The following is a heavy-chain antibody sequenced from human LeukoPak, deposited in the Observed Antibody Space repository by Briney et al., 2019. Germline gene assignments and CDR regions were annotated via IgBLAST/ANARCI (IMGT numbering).Heavy chain of an antibody. V-gene: IGHV3-11*03. D-gene: IGHD5-18*01. Sequence: GGSLRFSCAASGLTFRDSYLSWIRQAQGKGLKWDSYISSSSSYTNYADSVKGRFTISRDNAKNSLYLQMNSLRAGDTAVYYCALSTATGRYFDYWGQGTLVTVSS. CDR1: GLTFRDSY. J-gene: IGHJ4*02. CDR2: ISSSSSYT. CDR3: ALSTATGRYFDY.